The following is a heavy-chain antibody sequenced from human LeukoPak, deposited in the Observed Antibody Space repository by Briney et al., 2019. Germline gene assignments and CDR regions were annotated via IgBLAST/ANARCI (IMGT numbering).Heavy chain of an antibody. D-gene: IGHD5-18*01. CDR1: GGSISSGGYY. CDR3: ARVSDTAMVFDY. V-gene: IGHV4-31*03. CDR2: IYYSGST. Sequence: SETLSLTCTVSGGSISSGGYYWSWIRQHPGKGLEWIGYIYYSGSTYYNPSLKSRVTISADTSKDQFSLKLSSVTAADTAVYYCARVSDTAMVFDYWGQGTLVTVSS. J-gene: IGHJ4*02.